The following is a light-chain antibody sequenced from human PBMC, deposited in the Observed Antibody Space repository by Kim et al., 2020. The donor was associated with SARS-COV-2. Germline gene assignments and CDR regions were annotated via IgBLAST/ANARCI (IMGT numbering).Light chain of an antibody. V-gene: IGLV3-19*01. J-gene: IGLJ1*01. CDR2: GKN. CDR3: NSRDSSGNHLF. Sequence: SSELTQDPAVSVALGQTVRITCQGDSLRSYYASWXQQKPGQAPVLVIYGKNNRPSGIPDRFSGSSSGNTASLTITGAQAEDEADYYCNSRDSSGNHLFFG. CDR1: SLRSYY.